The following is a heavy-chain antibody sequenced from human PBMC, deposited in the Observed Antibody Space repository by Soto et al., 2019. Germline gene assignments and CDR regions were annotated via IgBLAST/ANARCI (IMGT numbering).Heavy chain of an antibody. CDR2: IYPGDSDT. Sequence: GESLKISCKVSGDSFINFWIGWVRQMPGKGLEWMGTIYPGDSDTRYSPSSKGQVAISVDKSTNTAYLHLGSLKASDTAMYYCARLVPYYDFWSGYYLYYFDYWGRGTLVTVSS. CDR1: GDSFINFW. J-gene: IGHJ4*02. CDR3: ARLVPYYDFWSGYYLYYFDY. V-gene: IGHV5-51*01. D-gene: IGHD3-3*01.